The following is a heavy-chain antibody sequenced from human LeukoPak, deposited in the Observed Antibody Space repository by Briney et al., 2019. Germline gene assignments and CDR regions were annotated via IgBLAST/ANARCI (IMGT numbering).Heavy chain of an antibody. J-gene: IGHJ4*02. Sequence: SVKVSCKASGYTFTSFYIHWVRQAPGQGLGWMGRIIPIFGTANYAQKFQGRVTITTDESTSTAYMELSSLRSEDTAVYYCARDTSSGLDYWGQGTLVTVSS. CDR3: ARDTSSGLDY. CDR2: IIPIFGTA. D-gene: IGHD6-19*01. CDR1: GYTFTSFY. V-gene: IGHV1-69*05.